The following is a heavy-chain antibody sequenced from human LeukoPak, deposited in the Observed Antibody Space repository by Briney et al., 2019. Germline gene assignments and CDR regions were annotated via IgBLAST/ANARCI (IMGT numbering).Heavy chain of an antibody. Sequence: SETLSLTCTVSGGSISSYYWSWIRQPPGKGLEWIGYIYYSGSTNYNPSLKSRVTISVDTSKNQFSLKLSSVTAADTAVYYCARLGSARLFRLFDYGVEGTLVTVSS. D-gene: IGHD2-21*01. V-gene: IGHV4-59*08. CDR1: GGSISSYY. J-gene: IGHJ4*02. CDR3: ARLGSARLFRLFDY. CDR2: IYYSGST.